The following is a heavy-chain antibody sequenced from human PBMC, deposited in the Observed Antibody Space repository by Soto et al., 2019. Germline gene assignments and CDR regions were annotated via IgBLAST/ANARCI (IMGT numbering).Heavy chain of an antibody. CDR3: ARSGSIGLSMVRGVRLFDY. D-gene: IGHD3-10*01. CDR2: INPSGGST. V-gene: IGHV1-46*01. Sequence: ASVNVSCKASGYTFTSYYMHWVRQAPGQGLEWMGIINPSGGSTNYAQKLQGRVAMTRDTSTSTVYMYLQMNSLRAEDTAVYYCARSGSIGLSMVRGVRLFDYWGQGTLVTVSS. J-gene: IGHJ4*02. CDR1: GYTFTSYY.